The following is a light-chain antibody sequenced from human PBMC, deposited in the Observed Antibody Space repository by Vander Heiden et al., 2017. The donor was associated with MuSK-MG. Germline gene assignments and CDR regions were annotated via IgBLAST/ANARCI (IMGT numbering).Light chain of an antibody. J-gene: IGKJ5*01. CDR2: DAS. V-gene: IGKV3-11*01. CDR1: QSVSSY. Sequence: ATLSCRASQSVSSYFAWYQQKPGQAPRLLIYDASDRATGIPARFSGSGSGTDFTLTISSLEPEDFAVYYCQQRGSWPPAITFGQWTRLEIK. CDR3: QQRGSWPPAIT.